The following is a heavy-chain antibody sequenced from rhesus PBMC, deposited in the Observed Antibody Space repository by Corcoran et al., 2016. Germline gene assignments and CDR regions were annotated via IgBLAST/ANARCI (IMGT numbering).Heavy chain of an antibody. D-gene: IGHD3-3*01. Sequence: QLQLQELGPGLVKPSETLSLTCAVSGGSISSNFWSWIRQPPGKGLEWIGRISGSGGSTDYNPSLKSRVTISTDTSKNQFSLKLTSMTAADTAVYYCASGGYNFWTGYYLAYWGQGVLVTVSS. CDR2: ISGSGGST. CDR1: GGSISSNF. CDR3: ASGGYNFWTGYYLAY. V-gene: IGHV4-173*01. J-gene: IGHJ4*01.